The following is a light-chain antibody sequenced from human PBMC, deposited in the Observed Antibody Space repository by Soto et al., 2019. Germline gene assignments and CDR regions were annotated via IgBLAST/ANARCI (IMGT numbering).Light chain of an antibody. CDR3: QQYDKLQT. V-gene: IGKV1-33*01. CDR2: DAS. Sequence: DIQMTQSPSSLSASVGDRVTITCQASQDISNYLNWYQQKPGKAPKLLIYDASNLETGVPSRFSGSGSGTDCTFTISILQPEDIATYYCQQYDKLQTFGPGTKVDIK. CDR1: QDISNY. J-gene: IGKJ3*01.